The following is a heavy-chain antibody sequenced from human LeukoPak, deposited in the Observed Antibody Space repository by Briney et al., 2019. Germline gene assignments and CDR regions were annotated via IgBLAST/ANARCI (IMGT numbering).Heavy chain of an antibody. Sequence: SETLSLTYTVSGGSMSTYYWTWIRQPPGKGLEWIGFIYYTGSTNYNPSLKSRVTISVDTSKNQFSLKLSSVTAADTAVNYCAGMRITTPTVRTLDYWGQGTLVTVSS. CDR1: GGSMSTYY. J-gene: IGHJ4*02. D-gene: IGHD1-14*01. V-gene: IGHV4-59*01. CDR3: AGMRITTPTVRTLDY. CDR2: IYYTGST.